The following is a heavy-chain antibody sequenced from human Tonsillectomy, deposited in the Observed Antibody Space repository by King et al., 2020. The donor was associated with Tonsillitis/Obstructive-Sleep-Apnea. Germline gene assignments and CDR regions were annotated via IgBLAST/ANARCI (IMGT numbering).Heavy chain of an antibody. J-gene: IGHJ4*02. CDR1: GFTFSNYG. CDR2: ISYDGSNK. V-gene: IGHV3-30*03. Sequence: QLVQSGGGVVQPGRSLRLSCAASGFTFSNYGKHWVRQAPGKGLEWAAVISYDGSNKHYGDSVKGRFTISRDNSKNTLYLQLNSLRAEDTALYYCARDTGYSSGWRGSFDYWGQGTLVTVSS. D-gene: IGHD6-19*01. CDR3: ARDTGYSSGWRGSFDY.